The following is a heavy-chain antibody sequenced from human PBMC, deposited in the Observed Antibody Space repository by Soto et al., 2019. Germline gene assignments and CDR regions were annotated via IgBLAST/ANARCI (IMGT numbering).Heavy chain of an antibody. CDR3: ARGHLSRRFDC. CDR1: GASISSGDYY. V-gene: IGHV4-30-4*01. Sequence: QVQLQESGPGLVKPSQTLFLTCTVSGASISSGDYYWGWIRQPPGKGLEWIGYISSSGRTYYNASPQSRVTISLDTSQNQFYLTLNSVTAADTAVYFCARGHLSRRFDCWGPGTRVTVSS. CDR2: ISSSGRT. J-gene: IGHJ4*01.